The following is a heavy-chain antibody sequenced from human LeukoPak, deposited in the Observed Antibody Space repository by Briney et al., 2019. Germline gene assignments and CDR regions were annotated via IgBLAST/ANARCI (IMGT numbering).Heavy chain of an antibody. CDR1: GFTFSXXX. Sequence: LSCAVSGFTFSXXXXXWVXXXXXXXXXXVXSISSRSSHIYYADSVKGRFTISRDNAKNSLYLQMNSLRAEDTAVYYCARTYGEEGGQXFDHWGQGXXXXVSS. J-gene: IGHJ4*02. CDR2: ISSRSSHI. D-gene: IGHD2-8*01. V-gene: IGHV3-21*01. CDR3: ARTYGEEGGQXFDH.